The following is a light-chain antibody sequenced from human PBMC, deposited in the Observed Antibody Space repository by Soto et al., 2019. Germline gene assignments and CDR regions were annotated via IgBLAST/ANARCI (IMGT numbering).Light chain of an antibody. CDR2: EVS. CDR1: SSDVGGYNY. CDR3: SSYAGSQSWV. V-gene: IGLV2-8*01. J-gene: IGLJ3*02. Sequence: QSVLTQPPSASGSPGQSVTISCTGTSSDVGGYNYVSWYQQHPGKAPKLLIYEVSKWPSGVPDRFSGSKSGNTASLTVSGLQADDEADYYCSSYAGSQSWVFGGGTKVTVL.